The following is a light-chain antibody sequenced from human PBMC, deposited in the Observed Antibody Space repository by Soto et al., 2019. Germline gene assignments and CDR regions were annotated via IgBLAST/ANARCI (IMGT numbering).Light chain of an antibody. V-gene: IGKV3-15*01. CDR3: QQYNSYFQT. CDR1: QSVSTN. CDR2: GAS. J-gene: IGKJ1*01. Sequence: EIVMTQSPATLSGSPGERVPLCCRASQSVSTNVAWYQQKPGQAPRLLLYGASTRATGLPARFSGSGSGTEFTLTISSLQPDDSATYYCQQYNSYFQTFGRGTKVDIK.